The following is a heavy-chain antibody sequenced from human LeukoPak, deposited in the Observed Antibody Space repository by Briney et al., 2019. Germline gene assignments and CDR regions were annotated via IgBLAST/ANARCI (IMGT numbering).Heavy chain of an antibody. CDR1: GFTFSNYA. Sequence: GGSLRLSCAASGFTFSNYAMSWVRQAPGKGLEWVSAISGSGGSTYYADSVKGRFTISRDNSKNTLYLQMNSLRAEDTAVYYCAKDSSRLGDLTVHYWGQGTLVTVSS. D-gene: IGHD3-16*01. CDR2: ISGSGGST. CDR3: AKDSSRLGDLTVHY. J-gene: IGHJ4*02. V-gene: IGHV3-23*01.